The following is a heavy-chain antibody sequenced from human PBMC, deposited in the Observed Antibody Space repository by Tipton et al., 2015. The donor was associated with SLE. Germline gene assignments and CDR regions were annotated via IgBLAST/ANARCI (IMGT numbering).Heavy chain of an antibody. Sequence: TLSLTCTVSGGSISSGGYYWSWIRQHPGKGLEWIGYIYYSGSTYYNPSFKSRVTISVDTSKNQFSLKLSSVTAADTAVYYCASQNGEGYCSGGSCPGDWGQGTLVTVSS. V-gene: IGHV4-31*03. CDR1: GGSISSGGYY. D-gene: IGHD2-15*01. CDR3: ASQNGEGYCSGGSCPGD. CDR2: IYYSGST. J-gene: IGHJ4*02.